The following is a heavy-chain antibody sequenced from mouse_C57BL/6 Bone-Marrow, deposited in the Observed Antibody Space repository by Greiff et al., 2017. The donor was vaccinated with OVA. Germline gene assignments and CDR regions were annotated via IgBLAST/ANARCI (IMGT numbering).Heavy chain of an antibody. CDR2: INPSSGYT. CDR1: GYTFTSYW. CDR3: ALYDYEGYFDY. Sequence: QVQLQQSGAELAKPGASVKLSCKASGYTFTSYWMHWVKQRPGQGLEWIGYINPSSGYTKYNQKFKDQATLTADKSSSTAYMQLSSLTYEDSAVYYCALYDYEGYFDYWGQGTTLTVSS. D-gene: IGHD2-4*01. V-gene: IGHV1-7*01. J-gene: IGHJ2*01.